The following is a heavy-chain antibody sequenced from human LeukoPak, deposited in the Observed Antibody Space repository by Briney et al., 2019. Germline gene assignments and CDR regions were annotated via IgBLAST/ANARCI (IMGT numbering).Heavy chain of an antibody. CDR1: GGTFISYA. CDR2: IIPIFGTA. CDR3: ASDSANYYDSSGYHHPWIS. D-gene: IGHD3-22*01. J-gene: IGHJ4*02. V-gene: IGHV1-69*05. Sequence: SVKVSCKASGGTFISYAISWVRRAPGQGLEWMGGIIPIFGTANYAQKFQGRVTITTDESTSTAYMELSSLRSEDTAVYYCASDSANYYDSSGYHHPWISWGQGTLVTVSS.